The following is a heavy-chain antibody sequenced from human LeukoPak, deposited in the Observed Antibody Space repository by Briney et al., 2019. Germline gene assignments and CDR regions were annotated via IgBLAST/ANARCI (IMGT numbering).Heavy chain of an antibody. D-gene: IGHD5-24*01. CDR2: ICTDETTI. CDR3: AKDPSTGGDGYYFDY. J-gene: IGHJ4*02. V-gene: IGHV3-74*01. CDR1: GFTFSTYC. Sequence: GGSLRLSCAASGFTFSTYCMHWVRQPPGKGLVWVSQICTDETTIRNADSVKGRFTISRDNAKNTLYLQMSSLRVEDMAVYYCAKDPSTGGDGYYFDYWGQGTLVTVSS.